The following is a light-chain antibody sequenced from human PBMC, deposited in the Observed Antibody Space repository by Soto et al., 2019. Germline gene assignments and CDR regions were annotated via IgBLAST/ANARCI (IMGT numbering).Light chain of an antibody. Sequence: QSVLTQPPSVSAAPGQRVTISCSGSSSNIGNNYVSWYQQLPGAAPKLLIYDNNKRPSGIPDRFSGSKSGTSATVVITGPQTGDEADYYCGTWDSSLTAFVFGTGTKLTVL. CDR3: GTWDSSLTAFV. CDR1: SSNIGNNY. CDR2: DNN. J-gene: IGLJ1*01. V-gene: IGLV1-51*01.